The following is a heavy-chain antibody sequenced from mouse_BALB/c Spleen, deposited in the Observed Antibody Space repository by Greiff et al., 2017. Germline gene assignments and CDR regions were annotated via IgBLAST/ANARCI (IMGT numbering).Heavy chain of an antibody. D-gene: IGHD3-3*01. CDR2: ISDGGSYT. J-gene: IGHJ4*01. CDR1: GFTFSDYY. CDR3: ARDRVMDY. Sequence: EVQLVESGGGLVKPGGSLKLSCAASGFTFSDYYMYWVRQTPEKRLEWVATISDGGSYTYYPDSVKGRFTISRDNAKNNLYLQMSSLKSEDTAMYYCARDRVMDYWGQGTSVTVSS. V-gene: IGHV5-4*02.